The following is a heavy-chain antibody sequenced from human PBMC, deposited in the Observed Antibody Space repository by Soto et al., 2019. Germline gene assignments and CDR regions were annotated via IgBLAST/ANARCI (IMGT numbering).Heavy chain of an antibody. J-gene: IGHJ3*02. D-gene: IGHD2-15*01. V-gene: IGHV1-58*01. CDR2: IVVGSGNT. CDR1: GFTFTCSA. CDR3: AAGSGGYCSGGSCYLAFDI. Sequence: GASVKVSCKASGFTFTCSAVQWVRQARGQRLEWIGWIVVGSGNTNYAQKFQERVTITRDMSTSTAYMELSSLRSEDTAVYYCAAGSGGYCSGGSCYLAFDIWGQGTMVTV.